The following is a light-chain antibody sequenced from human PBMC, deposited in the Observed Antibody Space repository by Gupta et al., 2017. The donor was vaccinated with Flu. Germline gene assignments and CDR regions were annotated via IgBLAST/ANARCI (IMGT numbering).Light chain of an antibody. V-gene: IGKV1-33*01. Sequence: DIQMTQSPSSLSASVGDRVTITCQANQGISSYLTWYQQKPGKAPKLRIYGASDLEAGVPSRFSGSGSGTYFTFTISSLQPEDSATYYCQQYDNMYSFGQGTKLEIK. CDR3: QQYDNMYS. CDR2: GAS. J-gene: IGKJ2*03. CDR1: QGISSY.